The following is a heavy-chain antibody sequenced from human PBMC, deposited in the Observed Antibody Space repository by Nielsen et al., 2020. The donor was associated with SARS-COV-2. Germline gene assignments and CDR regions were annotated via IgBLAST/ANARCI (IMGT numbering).Heavy chain of an antibody. Sequence: GGSLRLSCSASGFTFNTYSMNWVRQTPGRGLEWISHINSRATTVYYADSVKGRFVVSRDNVRSSLFLQMNSLRGEDTAVYYCAREGLGSTYYMDVWGKGTTVTVSS. CDR2: INSRATTV. J-gene: IGHJ6*03. CDR1: GFTFNTYS. V-gene: IGHV3-48*04. D-gene: IGHD1-26*01. CDR3: AREGLGSTYYMDV.